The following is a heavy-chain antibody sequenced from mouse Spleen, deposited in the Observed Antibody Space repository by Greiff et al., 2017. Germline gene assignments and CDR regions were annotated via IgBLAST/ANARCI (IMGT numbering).Heavy chain of an antibody. CDR2: IYPGDGDT. J-gene: IGHJ3*01. V-gene: IGHV1-82*01. CDR1: GYAFSSSW. CDR3: ANGNLSWFAY. D-gene: IGHD2-1*01. Sequence: VQLQQSGPELVKPGASVKISCKASGYAFSSSWMNWVKQRPGKGLEWIGRIYPGDGDTNYNGKFKGKATLTADKSSCTAYMQLSSLTSEDSAVYFCANGNLSWFAYWGQGTLVTVSA.